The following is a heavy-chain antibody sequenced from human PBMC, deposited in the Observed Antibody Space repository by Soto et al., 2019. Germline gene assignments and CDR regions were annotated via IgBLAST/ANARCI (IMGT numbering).Heavy chain of an antibody. Sequence: QVQLQESAPGLVKPSETLSLTCTVSGGSISRYCWSWIRQPPGKGMEWIGYIYYNGSTNYNPSLMSRVTTSVDTSKNQFSLRLSSVTAADTAVYYCARDRPARASGYPLSPPYYYYVMDVWGQGTTVTGSS. J-gene: IGHJ6*02. D-gene: IGHD5-12*01. CDR1: GGSISRYC. CDR2: IYYNGST. CDR3: ARDRPARASGYPLSPPYYYYVMDV. V-gene: IGHV4-59*01.